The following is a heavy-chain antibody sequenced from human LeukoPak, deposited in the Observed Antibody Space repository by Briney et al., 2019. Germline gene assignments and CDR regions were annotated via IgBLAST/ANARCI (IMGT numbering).Heavy chain of an antibody. CDR2: ISWNSGSV. J-gene: IGHJ4*02. CDR3: AKVSGYTYGYFDY. Sequence: GESLRLSCAAFGFTFDDYAIHWVRQAPGKGLEWVSGISWNSGSVDYADSVKGRFTISRDNAKNSLYLQMNSLRTEDTALYYCAKVSGYTYGYFDYWGQGTLVTVSS. CDR1: GFTFDDYA. V-gene: IGHV3-9*01. D-gene: IGHD5-18*01.